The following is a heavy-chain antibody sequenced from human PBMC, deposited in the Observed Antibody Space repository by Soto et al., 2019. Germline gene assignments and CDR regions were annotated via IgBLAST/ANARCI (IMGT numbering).Heavy chain of an antibody. D-gene: IGHD6-13*01. CDR3: ARMASAGTLNWFDP. J-gene: IGHJ5*02. Sequence: QVQLVQSGAEVKEPGASVRVSCKASGYTFINYDISWVRQATGQGLEWMGWVNPGRGKEGYASKFQGRVPMSRDASTGTAHLELSSLTSEDTAVYYCARMASAGTLNWFDPWGQGTLVTVSS. V-gene: IGHV1-8*02. CDR2: VNPGRGKE. CDR1: GYTFINYD.